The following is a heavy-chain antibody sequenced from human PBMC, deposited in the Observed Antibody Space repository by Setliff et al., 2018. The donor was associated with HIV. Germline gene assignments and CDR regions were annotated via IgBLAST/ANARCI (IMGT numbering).Heavy chain of an antibody. Sequence: SETLSLTCSISGGSISFYYWNWLRQTPGKGLEWIAYTFDNGNTHYNPSLESRVTLSLDTSRNLFSLRLASVTAADTAVYYCARAPTHYFGNNKSSWPDAFDIWGLGTMVTVS. CDR2: TFDNGNT. CDR3: ARAPTHYFGNNKSSWPDAFDI. CDR1: GGSISFYY. V-gene: IGHV4-4*09. D-gene: IGHD3-10*01. J-gene: IGHJ3*02.